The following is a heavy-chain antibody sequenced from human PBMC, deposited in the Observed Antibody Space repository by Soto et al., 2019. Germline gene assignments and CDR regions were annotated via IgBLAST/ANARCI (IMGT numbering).Heavy chain of an antibody. V-gene: IGHV4-39*07. Sequence: SETLSLTCTVSGGSISSSSYYWGWIRQPPGKGLEWIGSIYYSGSTYYNPSLKSRVTISVDTSKNQFSLNLNSVTAADTAVYYCARGNHFDRSWFDPWGHGTLVTVSS. D-gene: IGHD3-22*01. CDR2: IYYSGST. CDR1: GGSISSSSYY. CDR3: ARGNHFDRSWFDP. J-gene: IGHJ5*02.